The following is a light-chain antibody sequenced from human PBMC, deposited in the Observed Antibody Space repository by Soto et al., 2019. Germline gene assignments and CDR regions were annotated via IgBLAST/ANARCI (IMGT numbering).Light chain of an antibody. CDR3: MQPLQTPWT. CDR2: LGS. J-gene: IGKJ1*01. CDR1: QSLLHSNGNTY. Sequence: DIVMTQSPLSLPVTPGEPASISCRSSQSLLHSNGNTYLDWYLQKPGQSPQLLIYLGSNRASGVPDRFSGSGSGTDFTLKISRVEAEDVGVYYCMQPLQTPWTFGQGTKVEIK. V-gene: IGKV2-28*01.